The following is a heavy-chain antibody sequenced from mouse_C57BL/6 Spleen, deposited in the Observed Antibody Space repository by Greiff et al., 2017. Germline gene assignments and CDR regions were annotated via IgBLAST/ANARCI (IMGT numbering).Heavy chain of an antibody. Sequence: VHLVESGAELVKPGASVKLSCKASGYTFTEYTIHWVKQRSGQGLEWIGWFYPGSGSIKYNEKFKDKATLTADKSSSTVYMELSRLTSEDSAVYFCARHEVYYGILDYWGQGTTLTVSS. V-gene: IGHV1-62-2*01. J-gene: IGHJ2*01. CDR1: GYTFTEYT. CDR3: ARHEVYYGILDY. CDR2: FYPGSGSI. D-gene: IGHD2-1*01.